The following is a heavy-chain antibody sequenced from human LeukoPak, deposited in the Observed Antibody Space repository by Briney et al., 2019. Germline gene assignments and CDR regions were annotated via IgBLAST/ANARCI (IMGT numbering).Heavy chain of an antibody. J-gene: IGHJ6*02. CDR1: GFTFSSYP. D-gene: IGHD6-13*01. CDR3: AKDLEQQLALAGYYYYYNGMDV. V-gene: IGHV3-30*18. Sequence: GGSLRLSCAASGFTFSSYPMHWVRQAPGKGLEWVAVISYDGSKKYYADSVKGRFTISRDDSKNMVYLQMNSLRAEDTAVYYCAKDLEQQLALAGYYYYYNGMDVWGQGTTVTVSS. CDR2: ISYDGSKK.